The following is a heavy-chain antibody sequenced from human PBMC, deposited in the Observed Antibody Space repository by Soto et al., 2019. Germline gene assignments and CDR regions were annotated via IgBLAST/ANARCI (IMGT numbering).Heavy chain of an antibody. CDR3: ARIHVLRYFDSCPRAFCYYYYVDV. J-gene: IGHJ6*03. D-gene: IGHD3-9*01. CDR1: GVSISSYY. CDR2: IYYSGIT. Sequence: SDTLSLTCTFYGVSISSYYWSWIQQPPGKGLEWIGDIYYSGITNYNPSLKSRVTISVDTSKNQFSLKLSSVTAADTAVYYCARIHVLRYFDSCPRAFCYYYYVDVWGKGTTVTVSS. V-gene: IGHV4-59*08.